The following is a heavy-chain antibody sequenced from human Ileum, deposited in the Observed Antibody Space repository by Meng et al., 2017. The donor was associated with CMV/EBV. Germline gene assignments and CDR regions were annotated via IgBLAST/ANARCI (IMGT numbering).Heavy chain of an antibody. CDR1: GFTFSSRW. V-gene: IGHV3-7*01. J-gene: IGHJ4*02. D-gene: IGHD2-15*01. Sequence: GESLKISCAASGFTFSSRWMSWVRQAPGKGLEWVANIKQDGSEKYYVDSVKGRFTISRDNAKNSLYLQMNSLRAEDTGLYYCVGGGLPYFDYWGQGARVTVSS. CDR2: IKQDGSEK. CDR3: VGGGLPYFDY.